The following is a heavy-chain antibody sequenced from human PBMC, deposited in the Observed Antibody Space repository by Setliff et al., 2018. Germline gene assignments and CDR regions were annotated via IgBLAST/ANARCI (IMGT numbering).Heavy chain of an antibody. J-gene: IGHJ4*02. CDR1: GGSFSGYY. CDR3: ARVSSLSGWYDY. Sequence: TSETLSLTCAVYGGSFSGYYWSWIRQPPGKGLEWIGEINHSGSTNYNPSLKSRVTISVDTSKNQFSRKLSSVTAADTAVYYCARVSSLSGWYDYWGQGTLVTVSS. CDR2: INHSGST. V-gene: IGHV4-34*01. D-gene: IGHD6-19*01.